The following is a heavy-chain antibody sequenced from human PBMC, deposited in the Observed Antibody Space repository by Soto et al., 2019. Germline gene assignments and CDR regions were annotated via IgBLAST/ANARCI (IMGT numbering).Heavy chain of an antibody. CDR1: GYSFTSYW. CDR2: IYPGDSDT. V-gene: IGHV5-51*01. CDR3: ASTSQRITIFGVVPGGMDV. Sequence: GESLKISCKGSGYSFTSYWIGWVRQMPGKGLEWMGIIYPGDSDTRYSPSFQGQVTISADKSISTAYLQWSSLKASDTAMYYCASTSQRITIFGVVPGGMDVCGQGTTVTVSS. D-gene: IGHD3-3*01. J-gene: IGHJ6*02.